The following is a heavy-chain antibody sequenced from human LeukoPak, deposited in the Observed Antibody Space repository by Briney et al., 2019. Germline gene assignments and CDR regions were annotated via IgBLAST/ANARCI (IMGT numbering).Heavy chain of an antibody. CDR1: GYTFTSYG. V-gene: IGHV1-18*01. CDR2: INPYNGNT. Sequence: ASVKVSCKASGYTFTSYGISWVRQAPGQGLEWMGWINPYNGNTNYAQKFQGRVTMTRDTSISTAYMELSRLRSDDTAVYYCASISRKYQLLSVFDYWGQGTLVTVSS. D-gene: IGHD2-2*01. J-gene: IGHJ4*02. CDR3: ASISRKYQLLSVFDY.